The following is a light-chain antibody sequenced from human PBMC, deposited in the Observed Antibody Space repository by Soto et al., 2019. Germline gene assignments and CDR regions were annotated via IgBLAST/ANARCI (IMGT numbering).Light chain of an antibody. J-gene: IGLJ3*02. Sequence: QSVVTQPPSASGTPGQRVTISCSGSSSNIGSNYVYWHQQLPGTAPRLLIYKDNQRPSGVPDRFSGSKSGTSASLAISGLRSEDEADYYCVAWDDSLSAGVFGGGTQLTVL. CDR3: VAWDDSLSAGV. V-gene: IGLV1-47*01. CDR1: SSNIGSNY. CDR2: KDN.